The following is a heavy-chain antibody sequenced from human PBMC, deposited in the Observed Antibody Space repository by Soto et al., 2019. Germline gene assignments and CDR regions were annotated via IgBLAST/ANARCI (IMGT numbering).Heavy chain of an antibody. D-gene: IGHD6-13*01. CDR2: ISAYNGNT. Sequence: GASVKVSCKASGYTFTGYYMHWVRQAPGQGLEWMGWISAYNGNTNYAQKLQGRVTMTTDTSTSTAYMELRSLRSDDTAVYYCARDTRYSSSLGWFDPWGQGTLVTVSS. J-gene: IGHJ5*02. CDR1: GYTFTGYY. V-gene: IGHV1-18*04. CDR3: ARDTRYSSSLGWFDP.